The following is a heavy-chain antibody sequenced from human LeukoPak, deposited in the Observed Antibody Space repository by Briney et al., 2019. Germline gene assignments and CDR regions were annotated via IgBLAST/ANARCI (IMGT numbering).Heavy chain of an antibody. Sequence: GGSLRLSCAASGFTFTSYAMSWVRQAPGKGLEWVSVINGGGTSTYYADSVKGRFTISRDNSENTLFLRMNSLRAEDTAVYYCAKATGYLLWGQGTLVIVSS. CDR1: GFTFTSYA. D-gene: IGHD1-14*01. V-gene: IGHV3-23*01. CDR3: AKATGYLL. J-gene: IGHJ4*02. CDR2: INGGGTST.